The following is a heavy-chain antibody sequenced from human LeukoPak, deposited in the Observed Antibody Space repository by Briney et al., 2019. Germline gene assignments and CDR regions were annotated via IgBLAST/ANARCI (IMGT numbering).Heavy chain of an antibody. J-gene: IGHJ4*02. V-gene: IGHV4-39*01. CDR3: ARLAHSSGWYFDY. D-gene: IGHD6-19*01. CDR1: GGSISSSSYY. CDR2: IYYSGNT. Sequence: PSETLSLTCTVSGGSISSSSYYWGWIRQPPGKGLEWIGSIYYSGNTYYNQSLKSRVTISVYTSKNQFFLKLSSVTAADTAVYYCARLAHSSGWYFDYWGQGTLVTVSS.